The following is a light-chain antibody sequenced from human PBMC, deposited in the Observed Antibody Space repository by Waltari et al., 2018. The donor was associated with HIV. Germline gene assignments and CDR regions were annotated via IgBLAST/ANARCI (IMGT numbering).Light chain of an antibody. J-gene: IGLJ3*02. CDR2: RNN. CDR1: SSNIGSNF. Sequence: QSVLTQPPSASGTPGHSVTISCSGSSSNIGSNFVYWYQQLPGAAPKLLIYRNNQRPSGVPDRFSGSKSGTSAYLAISGLRSEDEADYYCAAWDDSLREVFGGGTKLTVL. V-gene: IGLV1-47*01. CDR3: AAWDDSLREV.